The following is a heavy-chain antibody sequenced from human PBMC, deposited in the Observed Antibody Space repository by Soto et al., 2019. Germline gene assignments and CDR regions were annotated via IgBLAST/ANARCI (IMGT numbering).Heavy chain of an antibody. Sequence: ASVKVSCKAFGYTFTSYGISWVRQAPGQGLEWMGWISAYNENTNYAQKFQGRVSMTTDTSTNTAYMELRNLRSDDTALYYCARVAAAFDCWGRGTLVTVSS. V-gene: IGHV1-18*01. CDR3: ARVAAAFDC. D-gene: IGHD6-25*01. CDR2: ISAYNENT. CDR1: GYTFTSYG. J-gene: IGHJ4*02.